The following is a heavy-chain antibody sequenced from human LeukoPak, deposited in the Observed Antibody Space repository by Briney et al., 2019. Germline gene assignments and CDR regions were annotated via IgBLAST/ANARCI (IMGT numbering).Heavy chain of an antibody. CDR1: GFTFSSYA. V-gene: IGHV3-23*01. CDR2: ISGSGENT. Sequence: GGFLRLSCAASGFTFSSYAMSWVRQAPGKGLEWVSAISGSGENTNYADSVKGRFTMSRDNSRNMLYLQMNSLRDEDTAKYYCAKTVSGSYSYQGGDYWGQGTLVTVSS. J-gene: IGHJ4*02. D-gene: IGHD3-16*02. CDR3: AKTVSGSYSYQGGDY.